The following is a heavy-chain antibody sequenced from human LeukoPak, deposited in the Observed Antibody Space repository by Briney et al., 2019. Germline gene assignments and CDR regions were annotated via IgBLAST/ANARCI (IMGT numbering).Heavy chain of an antibody. D-gene: IGHD3-9*01. CDR3: ARDPKPPYYDILTGYYDVGGFDY. J-gene: IGHJ4*02. CDR2: ITGYGAT. Sequence: GGSLRLSCAASGFTFSNFAMMWVRQAPGTGLQRVSTITGYGATFYADSVKGRFTTSRDNSKNTLYLQMNSLRAEDTAVYYCARDPKPPYYDILTGYYDVGGFDYWGQGTLVTVSS. V-gene: IGHV3-23*01. CDR1: GFTFSNFA.